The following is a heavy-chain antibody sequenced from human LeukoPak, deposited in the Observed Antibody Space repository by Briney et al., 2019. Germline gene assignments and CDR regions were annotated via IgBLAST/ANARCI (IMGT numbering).Heavy chain of an antibody. V-gene: IGHV4-59*11. CDR1: GGSLIGQY. D-gene: IGHD2-15*01. CDR3: ARDHGAQESGVGHDPLYYPTWYF. CDR2: ISYSGSA. Sequence: SETLSHICTVSGGSLIGQYGSWTRQPPGKGLEWIGYISYSGSANYKPSLKSRVTMSIDTSKNQFSLKFRSLTAADTAVYYCARDHGAQESGVGHDPLYYPTWYF. J-gene: IGHJ2*01.